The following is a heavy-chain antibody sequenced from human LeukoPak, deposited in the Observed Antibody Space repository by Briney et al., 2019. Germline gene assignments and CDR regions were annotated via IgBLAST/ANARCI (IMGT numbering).Heavy chain of an antibody. CDR1: GGSISSSSYY. V-gene: IGHV4-39*01. D-gene: IGHD6-19*01. CDR3: ARAVKFSSGWHGGYFDY. J-gene: IGHJ4*02. CDR2: IYYSGST. Sequence: SETLSLTCTVSGGSISSSSYYWGWIRQPPGKGLEWIGSIYYSGSTYYNPSLKGRVIISVDTSKNQFSLKLSSVTAADTAVYYCARAVKFSSGWHGGYFDYWGQGTLVTVSS.